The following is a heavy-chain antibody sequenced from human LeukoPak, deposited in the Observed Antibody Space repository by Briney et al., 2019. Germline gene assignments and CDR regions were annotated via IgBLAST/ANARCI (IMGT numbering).Heavy chain of an antibody. D-gene: IGHD3-9*01. CDR3: ARDLGGYFDWLVGTPDY. CDR2: ISSSSSTI. J-gene: IGHJ4*02. V-gene: IGHV3-48*01. CDR1: GFTFSSYS. Sequence: GGSLRLSCAASGFTFSSYSMNWVRQAPGKGLEWVSYISSSSSTIYYADSVKDRFTISRDNAKNSLYLQMNSLRAEDTAVYYCARDLGGYFDWLVGTPDYWGQGTLVTVSS.